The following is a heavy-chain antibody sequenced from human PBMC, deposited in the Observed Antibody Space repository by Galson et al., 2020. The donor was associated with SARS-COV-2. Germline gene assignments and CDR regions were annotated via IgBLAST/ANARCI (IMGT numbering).Heavy chain of an antibody. V-gene: IGHV3-30*18. Sequence: GESLKISCAASTFTFNTYGMHWVRQAPGKGLEWVAVTSYDGTNRYYAGSVKGRFTISRDNSKNTLYLQMNSLRTEDTAVYYCAKDPNYYDGVLDAFDIWGQGTMVTVSS. CDR2: TSYDGTNR. J-gene: IGHJ3*02. D-gene: IGHD3-22*01. CDR1: TFTFNTYG. CDR3: AKDPNYYDGVLDAFDI.